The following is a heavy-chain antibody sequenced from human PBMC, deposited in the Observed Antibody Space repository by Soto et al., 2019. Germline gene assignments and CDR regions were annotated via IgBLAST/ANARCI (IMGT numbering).Heavy chain of an antibody. V-gene: IGHV4-30-4*01. J-gene: IGHJ4*02. CDR1: GGSISSGDYY. CDR2: IYYSGST. CDR3: ARVFSSGWYQVGDY. D-gene: IGHD6-19*01. Sequence: TSETLSLTCTVSGGSISSGDYYWSWIRQPPGKGLEWIGYIYYSGSTYYNPSLKSRVTISVDTSKNQFSLKLSSVTAADTAVYYCARVFSSGWYQVGDYWGQGTLVTVSS.